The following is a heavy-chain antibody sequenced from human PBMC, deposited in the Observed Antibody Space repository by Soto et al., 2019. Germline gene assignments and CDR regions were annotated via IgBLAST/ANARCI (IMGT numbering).Heavy chain of an antibody. D-gene: IGHD1-7*01. CDR3: ARDRDQYNWNYYFDY. Sequence: QVQLVESGGGVVQPGRSLRLSCAASGFTFSSYAMHWVRQAPGKGLEWVAVISYDGSNKYYADSVKGRLTISRDNSKNTLYLQMNRLRAEDTAVYYCARDRDQYNWNYYFDYWGQGTLVTVSS. J-gene: IGHJ4*02. CDR1: GFTFSSYA. V-gene: IGHV3-30-3*01. CDR2: ISYDGSNK.